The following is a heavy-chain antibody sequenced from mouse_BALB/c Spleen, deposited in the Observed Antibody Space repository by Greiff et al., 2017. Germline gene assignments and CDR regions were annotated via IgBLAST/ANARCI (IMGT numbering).Heavy chain of an antibody. CDR2: ISSGGST. V-gene: IGHV5-6-5*01. Sequence: DVMLVESGGGLVKPGGSLKLSCAASGFTFSSYAMYWVRQTPEKRLEWVASISSGGSTYYPDSVKGRFTISRDNARNILYLQMSSLRTEDTAMYYCAREGDDYYYFDYWGQGTTLTVSS. J-gene: IGHJ2*01. CDR3: AREGDDYYYFDY. D-gene: IGHD2-4*01. CDR1: GFTFSSYA.